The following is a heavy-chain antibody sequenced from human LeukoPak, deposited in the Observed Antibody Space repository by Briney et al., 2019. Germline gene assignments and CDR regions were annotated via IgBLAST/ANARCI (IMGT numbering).Heavy chain of an antibody. CDR3: ARDYQGGYGDKTVDY. Sequence: NASETLSLTCAVSGGSISSGGYSWSWIRQPPGKGLEWIGYIYYSGSTYYNPSLKSRVTISVDTSKNQFSLKLSSVTAADTAVYYCARDYQGGYGDKTVDYWGQGTPVTVSS. D-gene: IGHD5-18*01. J-gene: IGHJ4*02. V-gene: IGHV4-30-4*07. CDR2: IYYSGST. CDR1: GGSISSGGYS.